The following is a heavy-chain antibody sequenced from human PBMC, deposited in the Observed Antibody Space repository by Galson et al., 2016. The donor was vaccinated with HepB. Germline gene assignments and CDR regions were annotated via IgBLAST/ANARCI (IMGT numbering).Heavy chain of an antibody. J-gene: IGHJ4*02. Sequence: SLRLSCAASGFTFSSYGMHWVRQAPGKGLEWVSYISSDSGTIYYADSVKGRFTISRDNSKKTLYLQMNSLRAEDTAVYYCAKDGRIYCSSASCHDHFHYWGQGTLVTVSS. D-gene: IGHD2-2*01. CDR3: AKDGRIYCSSASCHDHFHY. CDR2: ISSDSGTI. V-gene: IGHV3-48*01. CDR1: GFTFSSYG.